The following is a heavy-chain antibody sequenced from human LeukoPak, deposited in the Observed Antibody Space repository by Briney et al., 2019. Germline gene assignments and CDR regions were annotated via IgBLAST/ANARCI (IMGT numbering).Heavy chain of an antibody. Sequence: GGSLRLSCTASGFTFRNYDMSWVRQAPGKGLEWVSGISGSGDNTYNADSVKGRFTIARDNSKNPMYLQMSSLRAEDTAVYYCARSGEYGDFWGQGTLVTVSS. D-gene: IGHD4-17*01. CDR2: ISGSGDNT. CDR1: GFTFRNYD. J-gene: IGHJ4*02. V-gene: IGHV3-23*01. CDR3: ARSGEYGDF.